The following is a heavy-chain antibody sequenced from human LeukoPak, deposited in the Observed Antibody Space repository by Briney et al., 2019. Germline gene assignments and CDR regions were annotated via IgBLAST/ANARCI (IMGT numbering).Heavy chain of an antibody. V-gene: IGHV4-4*07. D-gene: IGHD3-22*01. CDR2: MYTSEST. CDR1: GASISQYS. CDR3: ARVRKYYDREGYGNYYGMDV. Sequence: SETLSLTCSVSGASISQYSWTWIRQPAGKALEWLGLMYTSESTNYNPSLKSRVTMSLDTSLNQFSLRLSSLTVADTAVYYCARVRKYYDREGYGNYYGMDVWGQGTTVTVS. J-gene: IGHJ6*02.